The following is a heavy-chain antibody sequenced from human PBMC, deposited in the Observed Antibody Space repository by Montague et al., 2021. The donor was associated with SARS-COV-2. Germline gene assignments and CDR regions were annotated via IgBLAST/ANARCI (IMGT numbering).Heavy chain of an antibody. V-gene: IGHV4-59*01. J-gene: IGHJ4*02. CDR3: ARDSFEAPLFFDY. Sequence: SETLSLTCTVSGGSISTYYWNWIRQSPGEGLEWLGYFYYSLNTNYNPSLKGRLTISVDTSENQVSLNLRSVTAADTAVYYCARDSFEAPLFFDYWGQGILVTVSS. D-gene: IGHD3-16*01. CDR1: GGSISTYY. CDR2: FYYSLNT.